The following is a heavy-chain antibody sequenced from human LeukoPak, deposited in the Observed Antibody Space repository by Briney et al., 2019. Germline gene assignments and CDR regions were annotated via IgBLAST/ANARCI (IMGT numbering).Heavy chain of an antibody. V-gene: IGHV4-59*12. CDR2: IYYSGST. CDR3: ARVYSNYGHYDY. Sequence: PSETLSLTCTVSGGSISPYYWTWIRQPPGKGLEYIGYIYYSGSTNYNPSLKSRVTISVDTSKNQFSLKLSSVTAADTAVYYCARVYSNYGHYDYWGQGTLVTVSS. J-gene: IGHJ4*02. CDR1: GGSISPYY. D-gene: IGHD4-11*01.